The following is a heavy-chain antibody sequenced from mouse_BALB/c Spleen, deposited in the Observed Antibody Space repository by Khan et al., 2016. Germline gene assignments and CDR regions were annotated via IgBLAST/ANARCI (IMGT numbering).Heavy chain of an antibody. V-gene: IGHV6-6*01. CDR3: IAYEDDTMDY. J-gene: IGHJ4*01. Sequence: EVKLEESGGGLVQPGGSMKLSCAASGFTFSDAWMDWVRQSPEKGLEWVAEIRSKANNHAIYYTESVKGRFTISRDDSKSSVYLQMNSLRGEDAGIDYCIAYEDDTMDYWGQGTSVTVSS. D-gene: IGHD2-4*01. CDR2: IRSKANNHAI. CDR1: GFTFSDAW.